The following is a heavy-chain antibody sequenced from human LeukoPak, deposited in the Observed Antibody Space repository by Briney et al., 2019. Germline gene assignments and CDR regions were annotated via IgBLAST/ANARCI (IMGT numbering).Heavy chain of an antibody. Sequence: GASVKVSCKASGGTFSSYAFSWVRQAPGQGLEWMGGIIPIFGTANYAQKFQGRVTITADESTSTAYMELSSLRSEDTAVYYCASRYGSGSFPLYYFDYWGQGTLVTISS. CDR2: IIPIFGTA. CDR1: GGTFSSYA. J-gene: IGHJ4*02. CDR3: ASRYGSGSFPLYYFDY. D-gene: IGHD3-10*01. V-gene: IGHV1-69*13.